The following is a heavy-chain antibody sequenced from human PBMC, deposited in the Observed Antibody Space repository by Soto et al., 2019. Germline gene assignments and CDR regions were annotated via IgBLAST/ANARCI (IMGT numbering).Heavy chain of an antibody. D-gene: IGHD3-3*01. V-gene: IGHV5-51*01. CDR2: IYPGDSDT. CDR3: ARSDTIFGVGHYYYGMDV. Sequence: PGESLKISCKGSGYSFTSYWIGWVRQMTGKGLEWMGIIYPGDSDTRYSPSFQGQVTISADKSISTAYLQWSSLKASDTAMYYCARSDTIFGVGHYYYGMDVWGQGTTVTVSS. CDR1: GYSFTSYW. J-gene: IGHJ6*02.